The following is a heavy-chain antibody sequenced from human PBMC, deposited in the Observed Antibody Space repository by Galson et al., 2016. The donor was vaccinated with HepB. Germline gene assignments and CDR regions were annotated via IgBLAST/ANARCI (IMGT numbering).Heavy chain of an antibody. CDR2: ISGGGGTT. Sequence: SLRLSCAASTFTFRNYGMSWVRQAPGKGLEWVSVISGGGGTTYYADSVKGRFTISRDNSKNTLYVQMNSLRVEDTAVYYYAKGGMWEAFDMWGQGTMVTVSS. J-gene: IGHJ3*02. CDR1: TFTFRNYG. D-gene: IGHD1-26*01. V-gene: IGHV3-23*01. CDR3: AKGGMWEAFDM.